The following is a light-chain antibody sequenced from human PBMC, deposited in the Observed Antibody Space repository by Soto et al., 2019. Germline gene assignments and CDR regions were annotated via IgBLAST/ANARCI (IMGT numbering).Light chain of an antibody. V-gene: IGKV3-11*01. Sequence: EIVLTQSPAALSLSPGERATLSRRASQNINRYLAWYHQKPGQPPRLPIYDASTMPTGIPARFSGRGSGTDFTLTISSLGRLNFAVYNIQHRIKWPITFGRGARLEIK. CDR1: QNINRY. J-gene: IGKJ5*01. CDR2: DAS. CDR3: QHRIKWPIT.